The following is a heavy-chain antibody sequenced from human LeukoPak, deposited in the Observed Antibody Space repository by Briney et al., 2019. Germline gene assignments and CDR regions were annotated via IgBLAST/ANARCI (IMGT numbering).Heavy chain of an antibody. CDR3: ATTPGAYYYYHMDV. J-gene: IGHJ6*02. CDR1: GFTFSSHA. Sequence: GGSLRLSCAASGFTFSSHAMSWVRQAPGKGLQWVSAILGSGGGTYYTDSVKGRFTISRDNSKNTLYLQMNSLRAEDTAVYYCATTPGAYYYYHMDVWGQGTTVTVSS. V-gene: IGHV3-23*01. CDR2: ILGSGGGT. D-gene: IGHD3-10*01.